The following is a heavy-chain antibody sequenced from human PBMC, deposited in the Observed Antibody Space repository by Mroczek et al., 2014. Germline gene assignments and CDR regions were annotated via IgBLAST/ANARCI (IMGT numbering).Heavy chain of an antibody. CDR2: ISGSGGST. D-gene: IGHD5-24*01. CDR1: GFTFSSYA. CDR3: ARGSDLNSRDGYNLLDY. J-gene: IGHJ4*02. V-gene: IGHV3-23*04. Sequence: VQLVQSGGGLVQPGGSLRLSCAASGFTFSSYAMSWVRQAPGKGLEWVSAISGSGGSTYYADSVKGRFTISRDNSKNTLYLQMNSLRAEDTAVYYCARGSDLNSRDGYNLLDYWGQGTLVTVSS.